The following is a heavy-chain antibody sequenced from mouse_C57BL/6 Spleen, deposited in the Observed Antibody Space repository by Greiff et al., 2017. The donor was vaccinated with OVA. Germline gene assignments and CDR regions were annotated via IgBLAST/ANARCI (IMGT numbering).Heavy chain of an antibody. CDR3: ARHGYYGNSYYFDY. CDR2: IWSDGST. Sequence: VQRVESGPGLVAPSQSLSITCTVSGFSLTSYGVHWVRQPPGKGLEWLVVIWSDGSTTYNSALKSRLSISKDNSKSQVFLKMNSLQTDDTAMYYCARHGYYGNSYYFDYWGQGTTLTVSS. J-gene: IGHJ2*01. CDR1: GFSLTSYG. V-gene: IGHV2-6-1*01. D-gene: IGHD2-1*01.